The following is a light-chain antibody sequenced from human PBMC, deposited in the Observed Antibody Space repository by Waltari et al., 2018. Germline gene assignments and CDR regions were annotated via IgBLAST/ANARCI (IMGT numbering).Light chain of an antibody. CDR1: LYSSDQKNY. Sequence: LYSSDQKNYLAWYQQKAGQPPKLLIYWASTRESGVPYRFSGSGSGTDFTLTISSLQAGDVAVYYCQQYYGIPFTFGPGTKVEIK. CDR2: WAS. J-gene: IGKJ3*01. CDR3: QQYYGIPFT. V-gene: IGKV4-1*01.